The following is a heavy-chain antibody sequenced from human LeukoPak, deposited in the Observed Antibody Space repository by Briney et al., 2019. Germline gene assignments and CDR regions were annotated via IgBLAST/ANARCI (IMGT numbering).Heavy chain of an antibody. J-gene: IGHJ6*02. V-gene: IGHV4-31*03. Sequence: PSQTLSLTCTVSGGSISSGGYYWSWIRQHPGKGLEWIGYIYYSGSTYYNPSLKSRVTISVDTSKNQFSLKLSSVTAADTAVYYCARVSNLESGPLYYYYYGMDVWGQGTTVTVSS. CDR2: IYYSGST. CDR3: ARVSNLESGPLYYYYYGMDV. CDR1: GGSISSGGYY. D-gene: IGHD3-3*01.